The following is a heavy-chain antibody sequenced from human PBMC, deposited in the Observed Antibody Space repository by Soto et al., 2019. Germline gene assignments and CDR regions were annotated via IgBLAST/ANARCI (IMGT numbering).Heavy chain of an antibody. V-gene: IGHV3-21*01. Sequence: AGSLRLSCAVSGFTFSSYSMNWVRQAPGKGLEWVSSISSSSSYIYYADSVKGRFTISRDNAKNSLYLQMNSLRAEDTAVYYCARDNPNYYDSLLFYYYYGMDVWGQGTTVTVSS. D-gene: IGHD3-22*01. CDR1: GFTFSSYS. J-gene: IGHJ6*02. CDR2: ISSSSSYI. CDR3: ARDNPNYYDSLLFYYYYGMDV.